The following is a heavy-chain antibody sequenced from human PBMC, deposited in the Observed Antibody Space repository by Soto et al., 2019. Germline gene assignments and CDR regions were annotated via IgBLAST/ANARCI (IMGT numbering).Heavy chain of an antibody. Sequence: PSETLSLTCFVSGASISSSGSYWAWIRQPPGKGLEWVATIYHNGITYNNPSLKSRLSISVDTSTHHFSLKLTSVTAGDTAMYYGAAHPRDWSFRDWGQGTRSTVSS. CDR2: IYHNGIT. J-gene: IGHJ1*01. D-gene: IGHD1-1*01. V-gene: IGHV4-39*02. CDR3: AAHPRDWSFRD. CDR1: GASISSSGSY.